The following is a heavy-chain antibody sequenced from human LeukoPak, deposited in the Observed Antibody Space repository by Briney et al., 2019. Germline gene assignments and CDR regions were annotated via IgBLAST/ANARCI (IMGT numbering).Heavy chain of an antibody. Sequence: GRSLRLSCAASGFTFSDYGMHWVRQAPGKGLEWVAMTSRDGSAKYYADSVKGRFTISRDNSKNTLYLQMNSLRPEDTAVYHCAKDLYGSGWYNYFDPWGQGALVIVSS. V-gene: IGHV3-30*18. CDR3: AKDLYGSGWYNYFDP. CDR1: GFTFSDYG. J-gene: IGHJ5*02. CDR2: TSRDGSAK. D-gene: IGHD6-19*01.